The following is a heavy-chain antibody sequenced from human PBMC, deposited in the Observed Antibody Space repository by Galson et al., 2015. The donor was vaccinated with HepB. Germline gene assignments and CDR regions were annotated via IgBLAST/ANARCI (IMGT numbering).Heavy chain of an antibody. D-gene: IGHD2-21*01. CDR1: GFTFSSYG. CDR3: AKVHPTLFGNYYYYYMDV. V-gene: IGHV3-30*18. J-gene: IGHJ6*03. CDR2: ISYDGSNK. Sequence: SLRLSCAASGFTFSSYGMHWVRQAPGKGLEWVAVISYDGSNKYYADSVKGRFTISRDNSKNTLYLQMNSLRAEDTAVYYCAKVHPTLFGNYYYYYMDVWGKGTTVTVSS.